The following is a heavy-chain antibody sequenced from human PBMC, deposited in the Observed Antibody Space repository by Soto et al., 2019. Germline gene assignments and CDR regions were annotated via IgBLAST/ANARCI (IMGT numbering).Heavy chain of an antibody. CDR1: GGSISSGGNY. V-gene: IGHV4-31*01. D-gene: IGHD1-26*01. CDR3: ARDQNPTAVGWFDP. J-gene: IGHJ5*02. CDR2: IYYSGST. Sequence: QVQLQESGPGLVKPSQTLSLTCTVSGGSISSGGNYWSWIRQHPWKGREWIGYIYYSGSTYYNPSLKSPFAMSVDTSKNQCSLKLSSVTASATAVHYCARDQNPTAVGWFDPWGQGTLVTVSS.